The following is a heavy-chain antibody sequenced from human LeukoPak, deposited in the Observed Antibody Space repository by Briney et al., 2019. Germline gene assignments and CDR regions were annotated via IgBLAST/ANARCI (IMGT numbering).Heavy chain of an antibody. J-gene: IGHJ4*02. V-gene: IGHV3-13*01. CDR2: IGTTDDT. CDR3: ARNSGYAIYFDY. Sequence: GGSLRLSCAASGFTFSAYDMNWVRQATGKGLEWVSAIGTTDDTYYPGSMKGRFTISRENAKNSLYLQMNSLRAEDTAVYYCARNSGYAIYFDYWGQGTLVTVSS. D-gene: IGHD5-12*01. CDR1: GFTFSAYD.